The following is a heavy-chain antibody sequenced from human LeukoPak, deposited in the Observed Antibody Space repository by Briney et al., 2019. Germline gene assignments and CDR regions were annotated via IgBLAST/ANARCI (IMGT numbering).Heavy chain of an antibody. CDR3: ARVPGYYDSSGYWDAFDI. J-gene: IGHJ3*02. CDR1: GGSISSSSYY. Sequence: PSETLSLTCTVSGGSISSSSYYWGWIRQPPGKGLEWIGSIYYSGSTYYNPSLKSRVTISVDTSKNQFSLKLSSVTAADTAVYYCARVPGYYDSSGYWDAFDIWGQGTMVTVSS. D-gene: IGHD3-22*01. V-gene: IGHV4-39*07. CDR2: IYYSGST.